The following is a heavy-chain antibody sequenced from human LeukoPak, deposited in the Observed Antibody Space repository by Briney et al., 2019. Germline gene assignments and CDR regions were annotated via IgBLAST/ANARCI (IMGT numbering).Heavy chain of an antibody. CDR3: ASGITGTTGSYYYYYMDV. V-gene: IGHV4-4*09. J-gene: IGHJ6*03. Sequence: PSETLSLTCTVSGGSISSYYWSWIRQPPGKGLEWIWYIYNRGSTNYNPSLKSRVTISVDTSKNQFSLKLSSVTAADTAVYYCASGITGTTGSYYYYYMDVWGKGTTVTVSS. D-gene: IGHD1-14*01. CDR1: GGSISSYY. CDR2: IYNRGST.